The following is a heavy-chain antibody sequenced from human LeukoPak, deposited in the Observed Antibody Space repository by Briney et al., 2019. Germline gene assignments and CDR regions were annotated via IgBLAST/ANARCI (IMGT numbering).Heavy chain of an antibody. J-gene: IGHJ4*02. CDR1: GFTFSSYG. CDR3: AKLSKGGSLLWFGESFDY. V-gene: IGHV3-30*02. CDR2: IRYDGSNK. Sequence: GGSLRLPCAASGFTFSSYGMHWVRQAPGKGLEWVAFIRYDGSNKYYADSVKGRFTISRDNSKNTLYLQMNSLRAEDTAVYYCAKLSKGGSLLWFGESFDYWGQGTLVTVSS. D-gene: IGHD3-10*01.